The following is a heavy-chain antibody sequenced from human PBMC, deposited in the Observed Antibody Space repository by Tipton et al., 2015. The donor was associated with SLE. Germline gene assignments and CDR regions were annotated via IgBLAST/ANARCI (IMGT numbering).Heavy chain of an antibody. CDR3: AKAGSDVMDV. J-gene: IGHJ6*02. D-gene: IGHD2-15*01. Sequence: GSLRLSCAASGFTFSSYAMSWVRQAPGKGLEWVSLIYGGGSTYYADSVKGRFTISRDNSKNTLYLQMNSLRAEDTAVYYCAKAGSDVMDVWGQGTTVTVSS. V-gene: IGHV3-23*03. CDR2: IYGGGST. CDR1: GFTFSSYA.